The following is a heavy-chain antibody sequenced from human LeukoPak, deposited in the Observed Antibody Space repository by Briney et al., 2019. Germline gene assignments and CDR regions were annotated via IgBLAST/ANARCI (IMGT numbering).Heavy chain of an antibody. J-gene: IGHJ4*02. CDR3: ARDQEGFDY. V-gene: IGHV1-46*01. CDR1: GYTFTGYY. Sequence: ASVTVSCKASGYTFTGYYMHWVRQAPGQGLEWMGMIYPRDGSTSYAQKFQGRVTVTRDTSTNTVHMELSGLRSEDTAVYYCARDQEGFDYWGQGTLVTVSS. CDR2: IYPRDGST.